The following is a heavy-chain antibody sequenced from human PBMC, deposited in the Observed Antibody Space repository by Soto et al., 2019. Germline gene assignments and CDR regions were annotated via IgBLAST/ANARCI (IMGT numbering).Heavy chain of an antibody. D-gene: IGHD2-15*01. CDR3: TKYRRTDAEGYSFDY. J-gene: IGHJ4*02. CDR2: TYHRGTT. Sequence: SETLSLTCTVSGASISSYYWSWIRQPPRKGLEWMGFTYHRGTTNYNPSLKSRVTMSVDSAKNQFSLQLSSVTAADTAVYFCTKYRRTDAEGYSFDYWGQGALVTVSS. CDR1: GASISSYY. V-gene: IGHV4-59*13.